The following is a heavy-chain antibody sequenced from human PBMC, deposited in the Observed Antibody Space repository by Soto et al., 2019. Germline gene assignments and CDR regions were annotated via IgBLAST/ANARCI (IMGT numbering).Heavy chain of an antibody. CDR1: GDSVSSNSAA. V-gene: IGHV6-1*01. Sequence: WHSLSLTCDSSGDSVSSNSAAWNWLRQSPSRGLEWLGRTYYRSKWYNDYAPSVKSQITINPDTFRNQFSLQLNSVTPEDTAVYYCARERGVLSQAFDIWGQGTVVTVSS. CDR2: TYYRSKWYN. D-gene: IGHD3-10*01. J-gene: IGHJ3*02. CDR3: ARERGVLSQAFDI.